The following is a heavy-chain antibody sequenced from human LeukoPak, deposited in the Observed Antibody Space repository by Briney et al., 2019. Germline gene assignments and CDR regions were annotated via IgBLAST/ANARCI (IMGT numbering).Heavy chain of an antibody. J-gene: IGHJ5*02. CDR3: ARGAYPYGYDP. V-gene: IGHV3-74*01. D-gene: IGHD4-17*01. Sequence: PGGSLRLSCAATGFTFSSYSMHRVRQAPGKGLMWVSRINGDGSTTTHADSVKGRFTISRDNAKSTLYLQMNSLRAEDTALYFCARGAYPYGYDPWGQGTVVTVSS. CDR1: GFTFSSYS. CDR2: INGDGSTT.